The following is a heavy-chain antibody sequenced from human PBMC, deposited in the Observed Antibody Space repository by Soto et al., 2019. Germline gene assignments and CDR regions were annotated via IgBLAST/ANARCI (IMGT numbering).Heavy chain of an antibody. V-gene: IGHV3-33*01. CDR3: ARDGARDCSSTSCYMGGYYYYGMDV. Sequence: PGGSLRLSCAASGFTLSSYTMHWVHQAPGKGLEKIAVIWYDGSNEYYADSVKGRFTISRDNFKNTLYLQMNSLRAEDTAVYYCARDGARDCSSTSCYMGGYYYYGMDVWGQGTTVTVSS. J-gene: IGHJ6*02. CDR1: GFTLSSYT. D-gene: IGHD2-2*02. CDR2: IWYDGSNE.